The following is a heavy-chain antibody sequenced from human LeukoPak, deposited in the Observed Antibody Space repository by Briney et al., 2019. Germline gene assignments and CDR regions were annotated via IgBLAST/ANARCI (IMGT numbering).Heavy chain of an antibody. J-gene: IGHJ4*02. CDR1: GGTFSSYA. D-gene: IGHD5-12*01. CDR3: ARDGGYSGYAPSNY. V-gene: IGHV1-18*01. Sequence: ASVKVSCKASGGTFSSYAISWVRQAPGQGLEWMGWISAYNGNTNYAQKLQGRVTMTTDTSTSTAYMELRSLRSDDTAVYYCARDGGYSGYAPSNYWGQGTLVTVSS. CDR2: ISAYNGNT.